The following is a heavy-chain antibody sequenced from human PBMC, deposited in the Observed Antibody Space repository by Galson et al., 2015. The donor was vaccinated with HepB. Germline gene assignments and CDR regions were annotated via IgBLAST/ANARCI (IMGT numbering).Heavy chain of an antibody. Sequence: SVKVSCKASGGTFSSYAISWARQAPGQGLEWMGGIIPIFGTANYARKFQGRVTITADKSTSTAYMELSSLRSEDRAVYYCARLFPGIAVAGSSRGFDYWGQGTLVTVSS. CDR3: ARLFPGIAVAGSSRGFDY. CDR1: GGTFSSYA. CDR2: IIPIFGTA. J-gene: IGHJ4*02. D-gene: IGHD6-19*01. V-gene: IGHV1-69*06.